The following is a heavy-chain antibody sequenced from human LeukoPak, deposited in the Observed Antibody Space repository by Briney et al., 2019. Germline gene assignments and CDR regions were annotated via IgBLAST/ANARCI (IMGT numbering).Heavy chain of an antibody. CDR1: GFTFSSYS. CDR2: IKQDGSEK. V-gene: IGHV3-7*03. Sequence: GGSLRLSCAASGFTFSSYSMNWVRQAPGKGLEWVANIKQDGSEKYYVGSVRGRFTISRDNAKNSLYLQMNSLRAEDTAVYYCARDRGYSSGWGLDAFDIWGQGTMVTVSS. J-gene: IGHJ3*02. D-gene: IGHD6-19*01. CDR3: ARDRGYSSGWGLDAFDI.